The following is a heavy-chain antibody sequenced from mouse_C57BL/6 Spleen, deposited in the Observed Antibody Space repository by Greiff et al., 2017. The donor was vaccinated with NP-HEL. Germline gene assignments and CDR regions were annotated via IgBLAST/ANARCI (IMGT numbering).Heavy chain of an antibody. CDR1: GFTFSDYG. V-gene: IGHV5-17*01. J-gene: IGHJ3*01. CDR3: ATSLYYSNPVWFAD. D-gene: IGHD2-5*01. Sequence: EVKVEESGGGLVKPGGSLKLSCAASGFTFSDYGMHWVRQAPEKGLEWVAYISSGSSTIYYADTVKGRCTISRDNAKNTLFLQMTSRRSEDTAMYYCATSLYYSNPVWFADWGQGTLVTVSA. CDR2: ISSGSSTI.